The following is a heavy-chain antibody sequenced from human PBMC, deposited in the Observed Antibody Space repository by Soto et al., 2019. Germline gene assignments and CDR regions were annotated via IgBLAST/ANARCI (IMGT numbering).Heavy chain of an antibody. CDR3: AREAVGTIFGVARTNHYYMDV. Sequence: SETLSLTCTVSGGSISSYYWSWIRQPPGKGLEWIGYIYYSGSTNYNPSLKSRVTISVDTSKNQFSLKLSSVTAADTAVYYCAREAVGTIFGVARTNHYYMDVWGKGTTVTVSS. CDR2: IYYSGST. J-gene: IGHJ6*03. V-gene: IGHV4-59*01. D-gene: IGHD3-3*01. CDR1: GGSISSYY.